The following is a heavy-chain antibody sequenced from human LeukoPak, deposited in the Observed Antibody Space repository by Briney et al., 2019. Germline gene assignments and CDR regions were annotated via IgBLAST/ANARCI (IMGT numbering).Heavy chain of an antibody. D-gene: IGHD1-26*01. J-gene: IGHJ6*02. CDR3: ARRMWELTGDYYGMDV. CDR1: GGTFSSYA. V-gene: IGHV1-69*04. CDR2: IIPIFGIA. Sequence: ASVKVSCKASGGTFSSYAISWVRQAPGQGLEWMGRIIPIFGIANYAQKFQGRVTITADKSTSTAYMELSSLRSEDTAAYYCARRMWELTGDYYGMDVWGQGTTVTVSS.